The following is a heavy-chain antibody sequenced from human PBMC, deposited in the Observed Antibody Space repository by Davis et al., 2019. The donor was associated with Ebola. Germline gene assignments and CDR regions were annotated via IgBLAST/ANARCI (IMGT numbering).Heavy chain of an antibody. Sequence: AASVKVSCKASGGTFSSYAISWVRQAPGQGLEWMGGIIPIFGTANYAQKFQGRVTITADKSTSTAYMELSSLRAEDTAVYYCAKDPVKWANSSSSSGFDYWGQGTLVTVSS. CDR1: GGTFSSYA. CDR2: IIPIFGTA. D-gene: IGHD6-6*01. J-gene: IGHJ4*02. CDR3: AKDPVKWANSSSSSGFDY. V-gene: IGHV1-69*06.